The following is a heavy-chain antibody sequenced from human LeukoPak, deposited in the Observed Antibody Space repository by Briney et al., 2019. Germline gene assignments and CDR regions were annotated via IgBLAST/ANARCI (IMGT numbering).Heavy chain of an antibody. D-gene: IGHD2-2*01. Sequence: PGGSLRLSCAASGFTFSSYSMNWVRQAPGKGLEWVSSISSSSSYIYYADSVKGRFTISRDNAKNSQYLQMNSLRAEDTAVYYCAREFCTSTSCSRPYWYFDLWGRGTLVTVSS. CDR3: AREFCTSTSCSRPYWYFDL. CDR2: ISSSSSYI. J-gene: IGHJ2*01. CDR1: GFTFSSYS. V-gene: IGHV3-21*01.